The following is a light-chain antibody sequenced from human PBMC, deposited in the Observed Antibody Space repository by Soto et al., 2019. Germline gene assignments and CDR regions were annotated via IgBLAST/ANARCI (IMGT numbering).Light chain of an antibody. V-gene: IGKV1-5*03. CDR2: KAS. Sequence: DIQMTQSPSTLSASVGDRVTITCRASQSISSWLAWYQQKPGKAPKLLIYKASSLESGVPSRFSGSGSGTEFTLTISSLQPDDFATYYCQQYNSYRTFGQGTKLGIK. CDR1: QSISSW. J-gene: IGKJ2*02. CDR3: QQYNSYRT.